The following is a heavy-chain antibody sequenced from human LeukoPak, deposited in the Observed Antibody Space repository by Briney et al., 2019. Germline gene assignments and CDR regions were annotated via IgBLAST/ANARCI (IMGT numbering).Heavy chain of an antibody. V-gene: IGHV3-48*04. Sequence: PGGSLSLSCAASGSAFSTYSIDWVRQAPGKGLEWLSYISSSSSTIYYADSVKGRFTVSRDNAENLVYLQMNSLGAEDTAVYYCAPVGRCGYTKDYWGQGTLVTVAS. D-gene: IGHD5-12*01. CDR2: ISSSSSTI. J-gene: IGHJ4*02. CDR3: APVGRCGYTKDY. CDR1: GSAFSTYS.